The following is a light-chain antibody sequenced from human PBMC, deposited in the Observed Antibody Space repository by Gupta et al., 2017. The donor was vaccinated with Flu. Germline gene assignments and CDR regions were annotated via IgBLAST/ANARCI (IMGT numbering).Light chain of an antibody. CDR3: QQNNNWPVT. CDR2: GVS. J-gene: IGKJ1*01. Sequence: PATLSVSSGERGTLACMASRSIGSNLVWYQQKPGQPPRLLIYGVSTRAPGIPARFSGSGSGTEFTLTISSLQSEDFAVYFCQQNNNWPVTFGQGTRVEIK. V-gene: IGKV3-15*01. CDR1: RSIGSN.